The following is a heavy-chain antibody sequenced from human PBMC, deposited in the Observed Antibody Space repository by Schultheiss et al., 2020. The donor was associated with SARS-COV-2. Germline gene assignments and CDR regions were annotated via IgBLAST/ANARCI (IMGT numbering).Heavy chain of an antibody. Sequence: GGSLRLSCAASGFTFSSYSMNWVRQAPGKGLECVSSISSSSSYIYYADSVKGRFTISRDNSKNTLYLQMNSLRAEDTAVYYCAKGVSGYDRYGGFDYWGQGTLVTVSS. D-gene: IGHD5-12*01. CDR3: AKGVSGYDRYGGFDY. J-gene: IGHJ4*02. V-gene: IGHV3-21*01. CDR2: ISSSSSYI. CDR1: GFTFSSYS.